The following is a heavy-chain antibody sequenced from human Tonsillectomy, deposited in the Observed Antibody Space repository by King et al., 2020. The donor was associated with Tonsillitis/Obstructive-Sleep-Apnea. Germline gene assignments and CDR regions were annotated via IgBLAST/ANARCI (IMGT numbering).Heavy chain of an antibody. D-gene: IGHD3-22*01. CDR2: ISAYNGNT. J-gene: IGHJ4*02. CDR3: AVTTYYYDSSGYYPLDY. V-gene: IGHV1-18*01. CDR1: GYTFTSYG. Sequence: VQLVESGAEVKKPGASVKVSCKASGYTFTSYGISWVRQAPGQGLEWMGWISAYNGNTNYAQKLQGRVTMITDTSTSTAYMELRSLRSDDTAVYYCAVTTYYYDSSGYYPLDYWGQGTLVTVSS.